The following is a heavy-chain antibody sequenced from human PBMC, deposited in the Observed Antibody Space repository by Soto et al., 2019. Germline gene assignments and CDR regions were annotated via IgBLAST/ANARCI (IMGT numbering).Heavy chain of an antibody. J-gene: IGHJ6*03. CDR2: IVVVSGKT. CDR1: GFTFTSSA. V-gene: IGHV1-58*02. Sequence: QMQLVPSGPEVKKPGTSVKVSCKASGFTFTSSAMQWVRQARGQRLEWIGWIVVVSGKTNYAQKFQERVTITRGMSRSTAYIELSSLRSEDTAVYYCAAKVRNLGYMDVWGKGTTVTVSS. CDR3: AAKVRNLGYMDV. D-gene: IGHD1-1*01.